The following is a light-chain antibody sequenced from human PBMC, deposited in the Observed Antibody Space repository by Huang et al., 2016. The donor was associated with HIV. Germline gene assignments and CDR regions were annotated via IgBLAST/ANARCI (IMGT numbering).Light chain of an antibody. CDR2: EVS. V-gene: IGKV2-29*02. Sequence: DIVLTQTPLSLSVTPGQPASISCKSSQSLLHSNGKTHLSWYLPKPGQSPQLLLYEVSSRFSGVPERFSGSGSGTGFTLKISRAEAEDVGVYYCMQGIHHPYTFGQGTKLEI. CDR1: QSLLHSNGKTH. J-gene: IGKJ2*01. CDR3: MQGIHHPYT.